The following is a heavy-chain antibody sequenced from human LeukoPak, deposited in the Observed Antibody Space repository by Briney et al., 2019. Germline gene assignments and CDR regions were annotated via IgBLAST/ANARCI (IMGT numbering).Heavy chain of an antibody. Sequence: GGSLRLSCAASGFTFSSYGMHWVRQAPGKGLEWVAVIWYDGSNKYYADSAKGRFTISRDNSMNTLYLQMNSLRAEDTAVYYCARDQDDSSGYPDYWGQGTLVTVSS. CDR3: ARDQDDSSGYPDY. V-gene: IGHV3-33*01. CDR2: IWYDGSNK. CDR1: GFTFSSYG. D-gene: IGHD3-22*01. J-gene: IGHJ4*02.